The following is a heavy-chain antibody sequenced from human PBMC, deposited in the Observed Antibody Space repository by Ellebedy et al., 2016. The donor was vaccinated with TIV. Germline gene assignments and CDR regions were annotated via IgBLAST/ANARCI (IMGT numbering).Heavy chain of an antibody. Sequence: GESLKISCAASGFSFSSYWMSWVRQAPGKGLEWVANIRVDGNEKYYVDSVKGRFTISRDNAKNSLYLQMNSLRVEDTALYYCATDGSYGDYLSPAHAFENWGQGTMVIVSS. J-gene: IGHJ3*02. CDR2: IRVDGNEK. V-gene: IGHV3-7*01. D-gene: IGHD4-17*01. CDR3: ATDGSYGDYLSPAHAFEN. CDR1: GFSFSSYW.